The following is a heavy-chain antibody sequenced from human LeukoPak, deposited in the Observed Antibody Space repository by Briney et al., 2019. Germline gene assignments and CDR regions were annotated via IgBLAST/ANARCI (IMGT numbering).Heavy chain of an antibody. D-gene: IGHD6-13*01. CDR1: GFTFSDYY. J-gene: IGHJ6*03. CDR2: ISSSGSTI. CDR3: ARAKREQQLVRRFSYYYYMDV. V-gene: IGHV3-11*01. Sequence: GGSLRLSCAASGFTFSDYYMSWIRQAPGKGLEWVSYISSSGSTIYYADSVKGRFTISRDNAKNSLYLQMNSLRAEDTAVYYCARAKREQQLVRRFSYYYYMDVWGKGTTVTISS.